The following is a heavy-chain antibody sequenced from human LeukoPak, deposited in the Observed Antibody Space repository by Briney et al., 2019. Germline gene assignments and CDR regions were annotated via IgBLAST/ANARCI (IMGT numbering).Heavy chain of an antibody. CDR1: GVSISGYF. CDR3: ARAPSGCGGTCPSDP. D-gene: IGHD2-15*01. J-gene: IGHJ5*02. Sequence: PWETLSLTCSVSGVSISGYFWSWIRQPAGKGLEWVGRIHDNGGSNHNPSFKNGATMELSTTGNQVSLKLTYLTAADTAVYYCARAPSGCGGTCPSDPWGPGTLVTVSS. V-gene: IGHV4-4*07. CDR2: IHDNGGS.